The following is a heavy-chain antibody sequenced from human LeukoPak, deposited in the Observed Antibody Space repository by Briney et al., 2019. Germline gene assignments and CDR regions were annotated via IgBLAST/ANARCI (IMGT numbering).Heavy chain of an antibody. D-gene: IGHD2-2*01. CDR2: INPNSGGT. V-gene: IGHV1-2*02. J-gene: IGHJ5*02. CDR3: ARERDIVVVPANWFDP. Sequence: ASVKVSCKASGYTFTDYYLHWVRQAPGQGLEWMGWINPNSGGTNYAQKFQGRVTMTRDTSISTAYMEVSRLRYEDTAVYYCARERDIVVVPANWFDPWGQGTLVTVSS. CDR1: GYTFTDYY.